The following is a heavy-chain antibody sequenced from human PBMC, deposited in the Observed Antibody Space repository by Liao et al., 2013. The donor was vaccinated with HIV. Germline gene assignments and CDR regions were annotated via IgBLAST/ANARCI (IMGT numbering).Heavy chain of an antibody. CDR1: DGSFSGYY. V-gene: IGHV4-34*01. CDR2: INHSGKT. D-gene: IGHD6-19*01. J-gene: IGHJ4*02. Sequence: QVQLQQWGAGLLKPSETLSLTCAVYDGSFSGYYWSWIRQSPGKGLEWIGEINHSGKTNYNPSLKSRVTISVDTSKNQFSLKLNSVTAADTAVYYCARGPRGTVTGPVRFDYWGQGTWSPS. CDR3: ARGPRGTVTGPVRFDY.